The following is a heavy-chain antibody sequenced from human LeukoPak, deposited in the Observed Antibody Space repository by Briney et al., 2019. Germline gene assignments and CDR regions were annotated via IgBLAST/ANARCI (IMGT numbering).Heavy chain of an antibody. CDR2: IDWDDDK. CDR1: GGSVSSYY. V-gene: IGHV2-70*11. J-gene: IGHJ3*02. CDR3: ARTNVDTAMAHAFDI. Sequence: TLSLTCIVSGGSVSSYYWTWIRQPPGKALEWLARIDWDDDKYYSTSLKTRLTISKDTSKNQVVLTMTNVDPVDTATYYCARTNVDTAMAHAFDIWGQGTMVTVSS. D-gene: IGHD5-18*01.